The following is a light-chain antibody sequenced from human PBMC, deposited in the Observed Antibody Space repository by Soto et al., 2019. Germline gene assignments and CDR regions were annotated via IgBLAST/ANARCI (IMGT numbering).Light chain of an antibody. Sequence: QSVLTQPPSMSGAPGQWVTISCTGSNSNLGEGYDVHWYQQLPGTAPKLLIYANSNRPSGVPDRFSGSKSGTSASLVITGLHTEDEGDDYCQSPDTGSSGWVFGGGTKVTVL. J-gene: IGLJ3*02. CDR3: QSPDTGSSGWV. V-gene: IGLV1-40*01. CDR2: ANS. CDR1: NSNLGEGYD.